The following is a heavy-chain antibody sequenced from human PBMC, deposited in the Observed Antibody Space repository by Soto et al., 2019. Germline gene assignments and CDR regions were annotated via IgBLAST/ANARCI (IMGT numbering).Heavy chain of an antibody. D-gene: IGHD5-12*01. CDR3: AWICRGYDYDY. Sequence: SETLSLTCTVSGGSISSSSYYWGWIRQPPGKGLEWIGSIYYSGSTYYNPSLKSRVTISVDTSKNQFSLKLSSVTAADTAVYYCAWICRGYDYDYWGQGTLVTVSS. CDR2: IYYSGST. CDR1: GGSISSSSYY. J-gene: IGHJ4*02. V-gene: IGHV4-39*01.